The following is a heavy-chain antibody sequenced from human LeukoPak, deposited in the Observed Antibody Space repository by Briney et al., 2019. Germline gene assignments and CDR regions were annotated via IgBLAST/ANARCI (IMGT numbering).Heavy chain of an antibody. J-gene: IGHJ6*03. CDR2: IYTSGST. CDR3: AINGYSSGWYGSVDYYYYMDV. D-gene: IGHD6-19*01. CDR1: GGSISSGSYY. V-gene: IGHV4-61*02. Sequence: SETLSLTCTVSGGSISSGSYYWSWIRQPAGKGLEWIGRIYTSGSTNYNPSLKSRVTISVDTSKNQFSLKLSSVTAADTAVYYCAINGYSSGWYGSVDYYYYMDVWGKGTTVTVSS.